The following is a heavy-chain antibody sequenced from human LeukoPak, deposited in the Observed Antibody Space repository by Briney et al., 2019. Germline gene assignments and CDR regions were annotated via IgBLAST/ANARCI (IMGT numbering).Heavy chain of an antibody. Sequence: GASLQISCKGSGYSFTSYWIGWVRPLPGEGLEWMGIIYPGDSDTRYSPSFQGQVTISADKSISTAYLQWSSLKASDTAMYYCARHGPFYYFDYWGQGTLVTVSS. J-gene: IGHJ4*02. CDR3: ARHGPFYYFDY. CDR2: IYPGDSDT. V-gene: IGHV5-51*01. CDR1: GYSFTSYW.